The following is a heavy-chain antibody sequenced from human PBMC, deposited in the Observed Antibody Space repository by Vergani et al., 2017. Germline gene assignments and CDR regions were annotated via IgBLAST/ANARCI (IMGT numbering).Heavy chain of an antibody. Sequence: QVQLVQSGAEVKKPGASVKVSCKASGYTFTSYAMHWVRQAPGQRLEWMGWINAGTGNTKYSQKFQGRVTITRDTSASTAYMELSSLRSEDTAVYYCAREGFYDYVWGSYRLRGGYYFDYWGQGPLVTVSS. V-gene: IGHV1-3*01. J-gene: IGHJ4*02. CDR1: GYTFTSYA. CDR3: AREGFYDYVWGSYRLRGGYYFDY. CDR2: INAGTGNT. D-gene: IGHD3-16*02.